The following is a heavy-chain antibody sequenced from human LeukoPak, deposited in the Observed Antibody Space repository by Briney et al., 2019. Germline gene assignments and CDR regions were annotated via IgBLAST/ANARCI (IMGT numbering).Heavy chain of an antibody. CDR3: ARDFHGDHDY. J-gene: IGHJ4*02. V-gene: IGHV3-74*01. CDR2: INPDGSTT. CDR1: GFTLSGHW. D-gene: IGHD4-17*01. Sequence: GGSLRLSCAASGFTLSGHWIHWVRQAPGKGLVWVARINPDGSTTSYADSVQGRITISRDNAKDTLYLQMHSLRVEDTAVYYCARDFHGDHDYWGQGTLVTVSS.